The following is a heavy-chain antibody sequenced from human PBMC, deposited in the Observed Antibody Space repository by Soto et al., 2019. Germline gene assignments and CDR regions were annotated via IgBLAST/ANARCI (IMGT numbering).Heavy chain of an antibody. J-gene: IGHJ6*02. D-gene: IGHD3-10*01. Sequence: QVQLVESGGGVVQPGRSLRLSCPASGFTFSSYGMHWVRQAPGKGLEWVAVIWYDGSNKYYADSVKGRFTISRDKSKNTLYQQMNTLRAEDTAVYYCERDLVFRGVNDGMDVCCQGNSVTVAS. CDR2: IWYDGSNK. CDR3: ERDLVFRGVNDGMDV. CDR1: GFTFSSYG. V-gene: IGHV3-33*01.